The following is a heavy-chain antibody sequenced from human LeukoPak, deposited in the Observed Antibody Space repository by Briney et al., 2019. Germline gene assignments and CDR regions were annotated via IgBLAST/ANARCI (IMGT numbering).Heavy chain of an antibody. Sequence: SETLSLTCTVSGGSISSYYWSWIRQPAGKGLEWIGRIYTSGSTNYNPLLKSRVTMSVDTSKNQFSLKLSSVTAADTAVYYCARVDSSGWYFLVSWGQGTLVTVSS. CDR2: IYTSGST. CDR1: GGSISSYY. V-gene: IGHV4-4*07. D-gene: IGHD6-19*01. CDR3: ARVDSSGWYFLVS. J-gene: IGHJ4*02.